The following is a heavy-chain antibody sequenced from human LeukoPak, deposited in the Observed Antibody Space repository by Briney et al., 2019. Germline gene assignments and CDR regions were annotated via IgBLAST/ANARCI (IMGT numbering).Heavy chain of an antibody. CDR3: AKEQSRVGGSDLFDS. Sequence: GGSLRLSCAASVFAFRVSAMTWVRQAPGKGLECVSSISVSGASTYYTDSVKGRFTISRDNSKNTGYLQMNSLRAEDTAVYYCAKEQSRVGGSDLFDSWGQGAQVIVSS. V-gene: IGHV3-23*01. CDR1: VFAFRVSA. J-gene: IGHJ4*02. D-gene: IGHD1-26*01. CDR2: ISVSGAST.